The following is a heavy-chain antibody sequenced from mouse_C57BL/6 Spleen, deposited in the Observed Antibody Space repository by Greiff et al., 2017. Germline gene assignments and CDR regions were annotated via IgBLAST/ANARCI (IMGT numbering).Heavy chain of an antibody. J-gene: IGHJ3*01. Sequence: VHVKQSGAELVRPGASVKLSCTASGFNIKDDYMHWVKQRPEQGLEWIGWIDPENGDTEYASKFQGKATITADTSSNTAYLQLSSLTSEDTAVYYCTKAYSPFAYWGQGTLVTVSA. CDR1: GFNIKDDY. CDR2: IDPENGDT. CDR3: TKAYSPFAY. V-gene: IGHV14-4*01. D-gene: IGHD2-10*01.